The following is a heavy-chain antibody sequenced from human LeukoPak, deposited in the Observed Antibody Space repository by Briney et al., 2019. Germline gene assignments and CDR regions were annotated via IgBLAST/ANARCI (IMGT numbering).Heavy chain of an antibody. CDR3: ATETIGRHYDY. V-gene: IGHV3-21*01. Sequence: GGSLRLSCAASGFTFSSCGFNWVRQAPGKGLEWVSSIGPTGTDRYYADSVRGRFIISRDNAKNSVYLQMDSLRDEDTAVYYCATETIGRHYDYWGQGTLLTVSS. J-gene: IGHJ4*02. CDR1: GFTFSSCG. D-gene: IGHD1-14*01. CDR2: IGPTGTDR.